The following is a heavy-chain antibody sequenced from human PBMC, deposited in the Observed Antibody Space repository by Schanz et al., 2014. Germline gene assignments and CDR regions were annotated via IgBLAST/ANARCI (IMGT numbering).Heavy chain of an antibody. J-gene: IGHJ5*02. D-gene: IGHD2-2*01. CDR2: IFTDGRT. CDR1: GFAFSSYG. Sequence: EVQLLESGGGLVQPGGSLRLSCLASGFAFSSYGMNWLRQAPGRGLEWVSIIFTDGRTYYADSVKGRFTISRDNTKNSLFLQMNSLRAEDTAVYYCARAGYDADNWFDPWGQGTLVTVSS. CDR3: ARAGYDADNWFDP. V-gene: IGHV3-23*03.